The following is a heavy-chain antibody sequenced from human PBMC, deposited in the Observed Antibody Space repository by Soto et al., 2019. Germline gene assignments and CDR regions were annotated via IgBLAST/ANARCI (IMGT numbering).Heavy chain of an antibody. CDR3: AKDALPLEYDFWSGYWPLDY. J-gene: IGHJ4*02. V-gene: IGHV3-23*01. CDR2: ISGSGGST. CDR1: GFTFSSYA. Sequence: GGSLRLSCAASGFTFSSYAMSWVRQAPGKGLEWVSAISGSGGSTYYADSVKGRFTISRDKSKNTLYLQMNSLRAEDTAVYYCAKDALPLEYDFWSGYWPLDYWGQGTLVTVSS. D-gene: IGHD3-3*01.